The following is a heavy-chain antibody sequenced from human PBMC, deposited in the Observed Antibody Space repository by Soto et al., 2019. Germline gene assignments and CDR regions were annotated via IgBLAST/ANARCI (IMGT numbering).Heavy chain of an antibody. V-gene: IGHV3-30-3*01. J-gene: IGHJ3*02. D-gene: IGHD6-13*01. CDR1: GFTFSSYA. Sequence: PGGSLRLSCAASGFTFSSYAMHWVRQAPGKGLEWVAVISYDGSNKYYADSVKGRFTISRDNSKNTLYLQMNRLRAEDTAVYYCARELIAAATTAFDIWGQGTMVTVSS. CDR2: ISYDGSNK. CDR3: ARELIAAATTAFDI.